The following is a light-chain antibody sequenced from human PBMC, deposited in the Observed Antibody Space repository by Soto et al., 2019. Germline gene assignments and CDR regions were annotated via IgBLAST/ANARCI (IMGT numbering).Light chain of an antibody. CDR3: QQSYSTPLT. V-gene: IGKV1-39*01. CDR1: QNINAY. Sequence: DIQLPQSPSSLSASVGDGVTITCRSSQNINAYVNWYQQKSGKAPELLIYAASNLQSGVPPRFSGSGSGTDFTLTISSLQPEEFATYYCQQSYSTPLTFGGGTKVDIK. CDR2: AAS. J-gene: IGKJ4*01.